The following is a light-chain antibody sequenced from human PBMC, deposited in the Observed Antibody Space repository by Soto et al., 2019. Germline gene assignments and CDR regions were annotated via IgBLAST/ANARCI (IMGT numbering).Light chain of an antibody. CDR3: QKYGTTPWT. CDR2: AAS. V-gene: IGKV3-20*01. CDR1: QSVGSNY. Sequence: EIVLTQSPGTLSLSPGERATLSCRASQSVGSNYLAWFQQKPGQAPRLLIYAASKRASDIPDRFSGSGSGSDFTLTISRLEPEDFAVYYCQKYGTTPWTFGRGTKVEI. J-gene: IGKJ1*01.